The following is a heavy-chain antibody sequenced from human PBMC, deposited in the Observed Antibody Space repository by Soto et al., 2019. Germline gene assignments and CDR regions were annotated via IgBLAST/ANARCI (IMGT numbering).Heavy chain of an antibody. J-gene: IGHJ4*02. CDR2: INPSGGST. D-gene: IGHD5-12*01. Sequence: ASVKVSCKASGYTFTSYYMHWVRQAPGQGLEWMGIINPSGGSTSYAQKFQGRVTMTRDTSTSTVYMELSSLRSEDTALYFCARGGGTGYGGLGDWGQGTLVTVSS. CDR3: ARGGGTGYGGLGD. V-gene: IGHV1-46*01. CDR1: GYTFTSYY.